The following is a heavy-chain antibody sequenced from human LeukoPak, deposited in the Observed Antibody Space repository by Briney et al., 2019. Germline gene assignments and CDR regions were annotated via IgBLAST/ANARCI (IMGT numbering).Heavy chain of an antibody. D-gene: IGHD6-13*01. J-gene: IGHJ4*02. Sequence: SETLSLTCTVSGGSISSHYWSWIRQPAGKGLEWIGRIYSTGSTNYNPSLKSRVTMSVDTSKNQFSLRLRSVTAADTAVYYCARQIASAGTAGFDFWGRGALVTVSS. CDR3: ARQIASAGTAGFDF. V-gene: IGHV4-4*07. CDR2: IYSTGST. CDR1: GGSISSHY.